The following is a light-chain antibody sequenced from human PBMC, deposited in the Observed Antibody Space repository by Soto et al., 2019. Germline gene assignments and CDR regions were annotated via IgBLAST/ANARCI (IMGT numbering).Light chain of an antibody. CDR2: GAS. Sequence: EIVLTQSPCTLSLSPGERATLSCRAIQSVSSSYLAWYQQKPGQAPRLLIYGASSRATGIPDRFSGSGSGTDFTLTISRLEPEDFAVYYCQQYGSSLTWTFGQGTKV. CDR1: QSVSSSY. CDR3: QQYGSSLTWT. V-gene: IGKV3-20*01. J-gene: IGKJ1*01.